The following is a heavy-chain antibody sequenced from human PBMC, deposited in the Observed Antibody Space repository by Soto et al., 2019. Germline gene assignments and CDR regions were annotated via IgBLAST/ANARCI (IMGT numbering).Heavy chain of an antibody. V-gene: IGHV3-43D*04. CDR2: ISWDGGST. CDR3: AKVGGYSYGYYYGMDV. CDR1: GFTFDDYA. J-gene: IGHJ6*02. Sequence: GGSLRLSCAASGFTFDDYAMHWVRQAPGKGLEWVSLISWDGGSTYYADSVKGRFTISRDNSKNPLYLQMNSLRAEDTALYYCAKVGGYSYGYYYGMDVWGQGTTVTVSS. D-gene: IGHD5-18*01.